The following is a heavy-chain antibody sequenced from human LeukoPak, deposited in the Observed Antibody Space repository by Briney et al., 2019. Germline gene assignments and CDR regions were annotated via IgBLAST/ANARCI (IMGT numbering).Heavy chain of an antibody. Sequence: SVKVSCKAPGGTFSNYAISWVRQAPGQGLEWMGRIIPIFGTANFAQKFQGRVTITTDESTTTAFMDLSSLRSEDTAVYYCARHQRSWFIQGGRFDYWGQGTLVTVSS. CDR3: ARHQRSWFIQGGRFDY. J-gene: IGHJ4*02. CDR1: GGTFSNYA. D-gene: IGHD6-13*01. CDR2: IIPIFGTA. V-gene: IGHV1-69*05.